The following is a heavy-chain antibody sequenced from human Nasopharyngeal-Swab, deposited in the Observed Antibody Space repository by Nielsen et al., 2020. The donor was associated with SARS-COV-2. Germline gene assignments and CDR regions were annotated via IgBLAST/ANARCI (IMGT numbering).Heavy chain of an antibody. CDR3: ARVYSGSYWGHFDY. CDR1: GFTFSSYA. CDR2: ISYDGSNK. Sequence: GESLKISCAASGFTFSSYAMHWVRQALGKGLEWVAVISYDGSNKYYADSVKGRFTISRDNSKNTLYLQMNSLRAEDTAVYYCARVYSGSYWGHFDYWGQGTLVTVSS. J-gene: IGHJ4*02. D-gene: IGHD1-26*01. V-gene: IGHV3-30*04.